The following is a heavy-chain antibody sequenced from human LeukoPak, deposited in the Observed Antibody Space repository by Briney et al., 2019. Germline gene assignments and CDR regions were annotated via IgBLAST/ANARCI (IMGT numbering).Heavy chain of an antibody. V-gene: IGHV4-59*01. D-gene: IGHD3-10*01. CDR3: ARGMVRKQIGPWFDY. J-gene: IGHJ4*02. CDR2: IYYSGST. Sequence: PSETLSLTCSVSGDSISSYYWSWIRQPPGKGLEWIGYIYYSGSTNYNPSLKSRVIISVDMSKNEFSLKLGSVTAADTAVYYCARGMVRKQIGPWFDYWGQGTLVTVSS. CDR1: GDSISSYY.